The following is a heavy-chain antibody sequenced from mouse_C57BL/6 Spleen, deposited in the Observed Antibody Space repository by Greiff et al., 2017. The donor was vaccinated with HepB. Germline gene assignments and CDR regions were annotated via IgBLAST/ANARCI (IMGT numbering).Heavy chain of an antibody. CDR2: INPNNGGT. Sequence: EVKLQQSGPELVKPGASVKISCKASGYTFTDYYMNWVKQSHGKSLEWIGDINPNNGGTSYNQKFKGKATLTVDKSSSTAYMELRSLTSEDSAVYYCARDDYDKAYWGQGTLVTVSA. J-gene: IGHJ3*01. CDR1: GYTFTDYY. CDR3: ARDDYDKAY. D-gene: IGHD2-4*01. V-gene: IGHV1-26*01.